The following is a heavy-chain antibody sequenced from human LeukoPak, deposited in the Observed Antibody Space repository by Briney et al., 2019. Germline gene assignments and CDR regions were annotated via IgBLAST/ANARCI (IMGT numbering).Heavy chain of an antibody. CDR3: ARHNNWGGYYYYYYMDV. CDR2: INPNSGGT. V-gene: IGHV1-2*02. Sequence: ASVKVSCKASGYTFTGYYMHWVRQAPGQGLEWMGWINPNSGGTNYAQKFQGRVTMTRDTSISTAYMELSRLRSDDTAVYYCARHNNWGGYYYYYYMDVWGKGTTVTVSS. CDR1: GYTFTGYY. J-gene: IGHJ6*03. D-gene: IGHD7-27*01.